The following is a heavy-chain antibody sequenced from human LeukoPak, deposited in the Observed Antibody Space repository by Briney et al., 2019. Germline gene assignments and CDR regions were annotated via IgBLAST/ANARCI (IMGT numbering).Heavy chain of an antibody. CDR2: INYSGTT. V-gene: IGHV4-59*01. J-gene: IGHJ4*02. CDR1: GGSISGYY. Sequence: SETLSLTCTVSGGSISGYYWHWIRQSPGRGLEWIGYINYSGTTDYNPSLKSRVTISVDTSKNQFSLNLRSATAADTAVYYCAREYSSFEYWGQGILVTVSS. D-gene: IGHD5-18*01. CDR3: AREYSSFEY.